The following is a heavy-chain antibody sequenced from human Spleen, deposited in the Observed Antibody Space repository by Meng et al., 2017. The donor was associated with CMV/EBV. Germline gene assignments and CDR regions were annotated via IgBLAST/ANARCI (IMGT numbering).Heavy chain of an antibody. V-gene: IGHV3-48*03. CDR2: ISSSGSTI. CDR1: GFSFSSYE. J-gene: IGHJ3*02. D-gene: IGHD1-26*01. CDR3: ARVSPPYSGAQDVFDM. Sequence: GESLKISCAASGFSFSSYEMNWVRQAPGKGLEWVSYISSSGSTIYNADSVKGRFTISRDTAKNSLFLQMNSLRAEDTAVYYCARVSPPYSGAQDVFDMWGQGTMVTVSS.